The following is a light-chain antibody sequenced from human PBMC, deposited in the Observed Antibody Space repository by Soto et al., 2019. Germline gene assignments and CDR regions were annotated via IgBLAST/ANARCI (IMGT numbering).Light chain of an antibody. CDR3: QQYYSYTLT. CDR2: AAS. CDR1: QGISSY. J-gene: IGKJ4*01. Sequence: AIRMTHSPTSLSASTGGRVTITCRASQGISSYLAWYQQKPGKAPKLLIYAASTLQSGVPSRFSGSGSGTDFTLTISCLQPEDFATYYCQQYYSYTLTFGGGTKVDIK. V-gene: IGKV1-8*01.